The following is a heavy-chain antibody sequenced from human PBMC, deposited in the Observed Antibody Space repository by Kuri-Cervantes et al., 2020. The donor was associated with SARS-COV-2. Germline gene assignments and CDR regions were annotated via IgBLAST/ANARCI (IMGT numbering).Heavy chain of an antibody. V-gene: IGHV5-10-1*01. Sequence: GESLKISCKGSGYSFTNYWITWVRQMPGKGLEWMGRIDPSDSYTNYSPSFQGHVTISADKSISTAYLQWSSLKASDTAMYYCARRLGYCSSTSCYYWYFDLWGRGTLVTVSS. D-gene: IGHD2-2*01. CDR1: GYSFTNYW. J-gene: IGHJ2*01. CDR2: IDPSDSYT. CDR3: ARRLGYCSSTSCYYWYFDL.